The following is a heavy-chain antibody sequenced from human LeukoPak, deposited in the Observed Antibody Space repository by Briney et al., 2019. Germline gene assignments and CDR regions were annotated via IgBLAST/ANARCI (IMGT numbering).Heavy chain of an antibody. V-gene: IGHV1-2*02. J-gene: IGHJ4*02. CDR3: ASAGYYYDSSGLVYGY. CDR1: GYTFTGYY. D-gene: IGHD3-22*01. CDR2: INPNSGGT. Sequence: ASVKVSCKASGYTFTGYYMHWVRQAPGQGLEWMGWINPNSGGTNYAQKLQGRVTMTTDTSTSTAYMELRSLRSDDTAVYYCASAGYYYDSSGLVYGYWGQGTLVTVSS.